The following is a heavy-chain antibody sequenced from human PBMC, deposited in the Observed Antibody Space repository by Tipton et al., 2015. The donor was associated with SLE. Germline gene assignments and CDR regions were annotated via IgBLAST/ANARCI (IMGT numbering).Heavy chain of an antibody. D-gene: IGHD6-19*01. CDR3: AQTDYSSGWNHGGFDF. CDR2: IYHSGST. CDR1: GGSVSSGSYY. Sequence: TLSLTCTVSGGSVSSGSYYWSWIRQPPGKGLEWIGEIYHSGSTNYNASLKSRVTISVDTSKNQFSLKLSSVTAADTAVYYCAQTDYSSGWNHGGFDFWGQGTMVTVSS. J-gene: IGHJ3*01. V-gene: IGHV4-61*01.